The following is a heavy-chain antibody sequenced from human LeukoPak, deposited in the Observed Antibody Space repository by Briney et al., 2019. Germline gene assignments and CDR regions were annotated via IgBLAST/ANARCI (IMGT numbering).Heavy chain of an antibody. CDR3: ARGTMVRGVIDHYYFDY. D-gene: IGHD3-10*01. J-gene: IGHJ4*02. Sequence: KASETLSLTCTVSGGSISSYYWSWIRQPPGKGLERIGYIYYSGSTNYNPSLKSRVTISVDTSNNQFSLKLSSVTAADTAVYYCARGTMVRGVIDHYYFDYWGQGTLVTVSS. CDR1: GGSISSYY. CDR2: IYYSGST. V-gene: IGHV4-59*01.